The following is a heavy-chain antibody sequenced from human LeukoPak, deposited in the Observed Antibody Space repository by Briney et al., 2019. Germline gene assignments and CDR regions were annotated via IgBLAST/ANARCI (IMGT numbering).Heavy chain of an antibody. D-gene: IGHD3/OR15-3a*01. CDR1: GFTFSSYS. Sequence: GRSLRLSCAASGFTFSSYSMHWVRQAPGKGLEWVAVIWYDGSNKYYADSVKGRFAISRDNSKNTLYLQMNSLRAEDTAVYYCAKDGLGAPFDYWGQGTLVTVSS. CDR2: IWYDGSNK. J-gene: IGHJ4*02. CDR3: AKDGLGAPFDY. V-gene: IGHV3-33*06.